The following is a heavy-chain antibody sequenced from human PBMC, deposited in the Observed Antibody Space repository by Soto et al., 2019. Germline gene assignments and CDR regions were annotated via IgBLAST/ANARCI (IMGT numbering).Heavy chain of an antibody. Sequence: VYCNASGSTFTYSHILWVRQATVQGLEWIGMIHPSDGTTTYAQKFQDRVTMTRDTSTSTVYMELTSLRFEDTAIYYCARDLKYYDILTGLDSWGQGTRVTVSS. D-gene: IGHD3-9*01. CDR1: GSTFTYSH. J-gene: IGHJ4*02. CDR2: IHPSDGTT. CDR3: ARDLKYYDILTGLDS. V-gene: IGHV1-46*01.